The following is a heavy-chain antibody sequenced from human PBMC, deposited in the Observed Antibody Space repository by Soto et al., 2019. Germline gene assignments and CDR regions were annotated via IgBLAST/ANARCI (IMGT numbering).Heavy chain of an antibody. V-gene: IGHV3-11*05. CDR3: ARARGSYSFDY. CDR2: ISGSSSDT. CDR1: GFTFTDYY. D-gene: IGHD1-26*01. Sequence: QVQLVESGGGLVRPGGSLRLSCAASGFTFTDYYMGWIRQAPGKGLECVSYISGSSSDTNYADSVKGRFTISRDNAKNSLYRHMNSLRAEDTAVYYCARARGSYSFDYWGQGTLVTVSS. J-gene: IGHJ4*02.